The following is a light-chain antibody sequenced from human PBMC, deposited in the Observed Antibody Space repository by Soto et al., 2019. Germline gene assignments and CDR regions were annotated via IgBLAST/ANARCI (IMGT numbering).Light chain of an antibody. Sequence: EIVLTQSPGTLSLSPGERATLSCRASQSVSSTYLAWFQQKPGQAPRLLIYGASSRATGIPDRFSGSGSGTDFTLTISRLEPEDFAVYYCQQYADSFTFGPGTKVDFK. V-gene: IGKV3-20*01. CDR1: QSVSSTY. J-gene: IGKJ3*01. CDR2: GAS. CDR3: QQYADSFT.